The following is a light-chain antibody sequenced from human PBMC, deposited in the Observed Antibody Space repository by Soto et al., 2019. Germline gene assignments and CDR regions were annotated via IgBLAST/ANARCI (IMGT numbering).Light chain of an antibody. J-gene: IGKJ1*01. CDR1: QSVSSD. Sequence: VVSQSPATLSVFPGETATLSCRASQSVSSDLAGYQQRPGQAPSLLIYGAPPRATGFPARFRGSGSGTEFRLTIRTLQSEDFAPYYCQQYNTWHPKMAFCRGPRWIS. V-gene: IGKV3-15*01. CDR2: GAP. CDR3: QQYNTWHPKMA.